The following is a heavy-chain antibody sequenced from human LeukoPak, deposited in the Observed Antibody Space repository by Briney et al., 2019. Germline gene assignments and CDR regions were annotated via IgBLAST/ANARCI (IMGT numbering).Heavy chain of an antibody. D-gene: IGHD1-14*01. V-gene: IGHV4-31*03. CDR1: GGSISSGGYY. CDR2: THYSGST. J-gene: IGHJ6*02. Sequence: SQTLSLTCTVSGGSISSGGYYWSWIRQHPGKGLEWIGYTHYSGSTYYNPSLKSRVTISVDTSKNQFSLKLSSMTAADTAVYYCARAVLYYYYGMDVWGQGTTVTVSS. CDR3: ARAVLYYYYGMDV.